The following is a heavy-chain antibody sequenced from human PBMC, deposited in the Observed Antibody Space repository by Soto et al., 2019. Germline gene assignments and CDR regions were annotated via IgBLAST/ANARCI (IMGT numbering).Heavy chain of an antibody. Sequence: PGESLKISCKGSGYSFTNYWIGWVRQMPGKGLEWMGIIYPGDSDTRYSPSFQGQVTISADKSISTAYLQWSSLKASDTAMYYCARTDSGSYPYYYYYGMDVWGQGTTVTVSS. V-gene: IGHV5-51*01. CDR2: IYPGDSDT. CDR1: GYSFTNYW. CDR3: ARTDSGSYPYYYYYGMDV. D-gene: IGHD1-26*01. J-gene: IGHJ6*02.